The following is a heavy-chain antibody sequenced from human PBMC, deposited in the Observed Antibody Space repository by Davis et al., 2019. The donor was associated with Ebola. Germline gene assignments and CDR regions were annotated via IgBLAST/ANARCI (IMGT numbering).Heavy chain of an antibody. J-gene: IGHJ4*02. CDR2: IRSKANSYAT. Sequence: GESLKISCAASGFTFSSYGMHWVRQASGKGLEWVGRIRSKANSYATAYAASVKGRFTISRDDSKNTAYLQMNSLKTEDTAVYYCTSRTGAFDYWGQGTLVTVSS. V-gene: IGHV3-73*01. D-gene: IGHD7-27*01. CDR1: GFTFSSYG. CDR3: TSRTGAFDY.